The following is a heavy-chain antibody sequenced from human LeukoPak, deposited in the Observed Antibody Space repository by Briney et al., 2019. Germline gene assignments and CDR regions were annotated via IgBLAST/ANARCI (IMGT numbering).Heavy chain of an antibody. J-gene: IGHJ3*02. D-gene: IGHD3-10*02. V-gene: IGHV1-46*01. CDR2: INPSGGRT. CDR3: ASGITMLTHDAFDI. Sequence: ASVKVSCKASGYTFTNYYMHWVRQAPGQGLEWMGIINPSGGRTSYAQKFQGRVTMTRDMSTTTVYMELSSLRSEDTAVYYCASGITMLTHDAFDIWGQGTMVTVSS. CDR1: GYTFTNYY.